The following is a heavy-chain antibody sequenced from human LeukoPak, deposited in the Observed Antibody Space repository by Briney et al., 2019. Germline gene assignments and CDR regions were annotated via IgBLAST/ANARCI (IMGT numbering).Heavy chain of an antibody. CDR1: GGSLTRYH. CDR3: ARTTADGSLDY. D-gene: IGHD3-10*01. CDR2: IYYSGST. J-gene: IGHJ4*02. V-gene: IGHV4-59*08. Sequence: SETLSLTCTVSGGSLTRYHWSWIRQPPGKGLEWIAYIYYSGSTNYNPSLKSRVTISVDRSRNQFSLKLSPVTAADPAVYYCARTTADGSLDYWGRGILVTVSS.